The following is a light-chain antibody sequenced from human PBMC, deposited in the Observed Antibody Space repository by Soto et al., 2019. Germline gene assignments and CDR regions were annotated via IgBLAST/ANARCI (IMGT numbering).Light chain of an antibody. CDR2: GAS. Sequence: EKVMTQSPATLSVSPGERATLSCRASQSVGSYLAWYQQKPGQAPRLLTYGASTRAAGIPARFSGSGSGTEFSLTISTLQSEDFGVYYCQQYVNWPLTFGGGTKVDIK. V-gene: IGKV3-15*01. CDR3: QQYVNWPLT. J-gene: IGKJ4*01. CDR1: QSVGSY.